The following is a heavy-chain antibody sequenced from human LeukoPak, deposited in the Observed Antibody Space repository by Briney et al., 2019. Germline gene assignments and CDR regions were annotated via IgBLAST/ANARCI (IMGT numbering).Heavy chain of an antibody. CDR3: AKDKGVAVAGRYYYYYYGMDV. V-gene: IGHV3-9*01. J-gene: IGHJ6*02. CDR1: GFTFDDYA. CDR2: ISWNSGSI. D-gene: IGHD6-19*01. Sequence: PGGSLRLSCAASGFTFDDYAMHWARQAPGKGLEWVSGISWNSGSIGYADSVKGRFTISRDNAKNSLYLQMNSLRAEDTALYYCAKDKGVAVAGRYYYYYYGMDVWGQGTTVTVSS.